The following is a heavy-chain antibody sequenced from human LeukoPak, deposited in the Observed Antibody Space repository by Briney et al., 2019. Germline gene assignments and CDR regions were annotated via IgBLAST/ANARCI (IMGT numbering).Heavy chain of an antibody. D-gene: IGHD5-18*01. Sequence: KSGGSLRLSCAASGFTFSSYSMNWVRQAPGKGLEWVSSISSSSNYIYYADSVKGRFTISRDNAKNSLYLQMSSLRAEDTAVYYCARDRVGYSYGFETPPFDYWGQGTLVTVSS. CDR1: GFTFSSYS. V-gene: IGHV3-21*01. CDR2: ISSSSNYI. J-gene: IGHJ4*02. CDR3: ARDRVGYSYGFETPPFDY.